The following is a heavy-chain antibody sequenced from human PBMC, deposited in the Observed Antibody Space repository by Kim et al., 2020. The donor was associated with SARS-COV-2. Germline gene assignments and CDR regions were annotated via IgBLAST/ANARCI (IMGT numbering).Heavy chain of an antibody. D-gene: IGHD1-26*01. CDR1: GFTFSDYY. Sequence: GGSLRLSCAASGFTFSDYYMTGIRQAPGKGLECVSYISSSSSYTTYADSVKGRFTISRDNAKNSLYLQMNSLRAEDTALYYCARDKGGSYQDFDYWGQGTLVTVSS. CDR2: ISSSSSYT. CDR3: ARDKGGSYQDFDY. V-gene: IGHV3-11*05. J-gene: IGHJ4*02.